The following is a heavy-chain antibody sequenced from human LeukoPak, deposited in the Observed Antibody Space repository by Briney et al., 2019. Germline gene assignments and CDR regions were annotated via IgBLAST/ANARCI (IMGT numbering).Heavy chain of an antibody. Sequence: GGSLRLSGAASGFTFSSYAMSWVRQAPGKGLEWVSAISGSGGSTYYADSVKGRFTISRDNSKNTLYLQMNSLRAEDTAVYYCAKPARCTSCIYYFDYWGQGTLVTVSS. CDR2: ISGSGGST. CDR3: AKPARCTSCIYYFDY. D-gene: IGHD2-2*01. CDR1: GFTFSSYA. V-gene: IGHV3-23*01. J-gene: IGHJ4*02.